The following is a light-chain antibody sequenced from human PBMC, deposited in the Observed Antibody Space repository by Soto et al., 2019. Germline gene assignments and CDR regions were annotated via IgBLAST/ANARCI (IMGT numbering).Light chain of an antibody. V-gene: IGKV3-11*01. J-gene: IGKJ5*01. CDR1: RSVSSY. Sequence: EIVLTQSPATLSLSPGERATLSCRASRSVSSYLAWYQQKPGQAPRLLIYDASNRATGIPARFSGSGSGTDFTLTISSLEPEDFAVYYCQQRSSWPTFGQGTRLEMK. CDR3: QQRSSWPT. CDR2: DAS.